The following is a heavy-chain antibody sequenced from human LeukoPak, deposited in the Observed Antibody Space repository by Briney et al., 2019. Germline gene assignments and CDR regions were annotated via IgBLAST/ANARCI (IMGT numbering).Heavy chain of an antibody. J-gene: IGHJ5*02. CDR2: ISSSSSYI. CDR1: GFTFSSYS. V-gene: IGHV3-21*01. Sequence: KAGGSLRLSCAASGFTFSSYSMTWVRQAPGKGLEWVSSISSSSSYIYYADSVKGRFTISRDNAKNSLYLQMNSLRAEDTAVYYCAREGVYCSSTSCYTGRYNWFDPWGQGTLVTVSS. CDR3: AREGVYCSSTSCYTGRYNWFDP. D-gene: IGHD2-2*02.